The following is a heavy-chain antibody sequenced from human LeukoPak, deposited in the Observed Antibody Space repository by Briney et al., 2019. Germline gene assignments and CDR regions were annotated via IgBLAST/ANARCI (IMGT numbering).Heavy chain of an antibody. CDR3: ARQVTFGYAFAYYFDY. D-gene: IGHD5-18*01. V-gene: IGHV4-39*01. CDR1: GGSISTSSYY. CDR2: IHNSEST. J-gene: IGHJ4*02. Sequence: PSETLSLTCTVSGGSISTSSYYWGWIRQPPGKGLEWIGNIHNSESTYYNPSLKSRVTMSVDTSRNLFSLKLSSVTAADTAVYYCARQVTFGYAFAYYFDYWGQGSLVTVSS.